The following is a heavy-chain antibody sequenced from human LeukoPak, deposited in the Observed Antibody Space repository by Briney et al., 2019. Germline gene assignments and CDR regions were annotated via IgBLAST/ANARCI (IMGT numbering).Heavy chain of an antibody. V-gene: IGHV4-39*07. Sequence: SETLSLTCTVSGDSISSSYYYWGWIRPPPGKGLEWIGSIDYSGSTYHNPSLKSRITISVDTSKNQFSLKLSSVTAANTAVYYCARDSRYCSGGNCHLRFDYWGQGTLVTVSS. CDR2: IDYSGST. J-gene: IGHJ4*02. D-gene: IGHD2-15*01. CDR3: ARDSRYCSGGNCHLRFDY. CDR1: GDSISSSYYY.